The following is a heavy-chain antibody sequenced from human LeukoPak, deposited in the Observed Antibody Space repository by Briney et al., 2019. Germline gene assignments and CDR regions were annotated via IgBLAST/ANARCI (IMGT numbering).Heavy chain of an antibody. J-gene: IGHJ4*02. V-gene: IGHV3-23*01. CDR1: GFTFSSYG. Sequence: GGSLRLSCAASGFTFSSYGMSWVRQAPGKGLEWVSGISDSGGTTYYADSVKGRFTISRDNSKNTLYLQMNSLRAEDTAVYYCARDPYYYDGSGSRNDYWGQGTLVTVSS. CDR2: ISDSGGTT. D-gene: IGHD3-22*01. CDR3: ARDPYYYDGSGSRNDY.